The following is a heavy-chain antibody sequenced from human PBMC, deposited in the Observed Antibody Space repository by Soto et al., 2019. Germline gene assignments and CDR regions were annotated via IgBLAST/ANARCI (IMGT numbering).Heavy chain of an antibody. Sequence: GGSLRLSCTASGFTFDDYAMHWVRQAPGKGLEWVAGISWNSGSIGYADSVKGRFSISRDNAKKSLYLQMNSLRAEDTALYYCATYGSGSYYGDYWGQGTLVTVSS. D-gene: IGHD3-10*01. V-gene: IGHV3-9*01. CDR1: GFTFDDYA. CDR2: ISWNSGSI. CDR3: ATYGSGSYYGDY. J-gene: IGHJ4*02.